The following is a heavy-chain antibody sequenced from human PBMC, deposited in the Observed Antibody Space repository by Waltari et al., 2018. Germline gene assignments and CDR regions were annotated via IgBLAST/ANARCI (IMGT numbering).Heavy chain of an antibody. CDR1: GYSISSGSS. V-gene: IGHV4-38-2*02. CDR2: IYRSGSS. D-gene: IGHD3-10*01. J-gene: IGHJ4*02. Sequence: QVQLQESGPGLVKPSDTLSLTCPVSGYSISSGSSWGWIRQPPGKGLEWIGSIYRSGSSYYNPSLKSPVTISVETSKNQFSLKLSSVTAADTAVYYCARDRGYASGRGIDYWGQGTLVTVSS. CDR3: ARDRGYASGRGIDY.